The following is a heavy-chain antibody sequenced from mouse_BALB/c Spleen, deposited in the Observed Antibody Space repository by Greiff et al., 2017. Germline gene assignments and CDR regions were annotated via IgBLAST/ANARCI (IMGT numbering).Heavy chain of an antibody. J-gene: IGHJ4*01. CDR1: GFNIKDTY. V-gene: IGHV14-3*02. CDR3: AREGNYEGAMDY. D-gene: IGHD2-1*01. CDR2: IDPANGNT. Sequence: EVKLMESGAELVKPGASVKLSCTASGFNIKDTYMHWVKQRPEQGLEWIGRIDPANGNTKYDPKFQGKATITADTSSNTAYLQLSSLTSEDTAVYYCAREGNYEGAMDYWGQGTSVTVSS.